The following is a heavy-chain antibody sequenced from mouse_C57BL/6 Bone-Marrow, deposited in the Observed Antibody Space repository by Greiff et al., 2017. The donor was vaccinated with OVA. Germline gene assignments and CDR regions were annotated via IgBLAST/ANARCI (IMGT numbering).Heavy chain of an antibody. CDR1: GYAFSSSW. CDR3: AREGGDAWFAY. J-gene: IGHJ3*01. CDR2: IYPGDGDT. Sequence: VKLVESGPELVKPGASVKISCKASGYAFSSSWMNWVKQRPGKGLEWIGRIYPGDGDTNYNGKFKGKATLTADKSSSTAYMQLSSLTSEDSAVYFGAREGGDAWFAYWGQGTLVTVSA. D-gene: IGHD3-3*01. V-gene: IGHV1-82*01.